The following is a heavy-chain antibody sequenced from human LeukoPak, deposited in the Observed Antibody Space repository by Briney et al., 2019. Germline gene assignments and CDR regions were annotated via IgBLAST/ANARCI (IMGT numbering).Heavy chain of an antibody. J-gene: IGHJ4*02. D-gene: IGHD3-22*01. CDR3: ARAPFYYYDSSGIGD. V-gene: IGHV4-61*02. CDR1: GGSISSGSYY. Sequence: PSETLSLTCTVSGGSISSGSYYWSWIRQPAGKGLEWIGRIYTSRSTNYNPSLKSRVTISVDTSKNQFSLKLSSVTAADTAVYYCARAPFYYYDSSGIGDWGQGTLVTVSS. CDR2: IYTSRST.